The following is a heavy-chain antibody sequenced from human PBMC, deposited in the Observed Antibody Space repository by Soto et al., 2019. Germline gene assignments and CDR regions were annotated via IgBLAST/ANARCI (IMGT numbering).Heavy chain of an antibody. CDR1: GIPVSSNY. CDR2: LHSGGDT. D-gene: IGHD3-3*01. CDR3: ARDGPYYDASRMDV. J-gene: IGHJ6*02. V-gene: IGHV3-53*04. Sequence: EVQLVESGGGLVQPGGSLRLSCAASGIPVSSNYMTWVRQAPGKGLEWVSVLHSGGDTYYANSVKGRFTIYRHDSTNTLFLQLNSLTAEDTAVYYCARDGPYYDASRMDVWGQGTTVTVAS.